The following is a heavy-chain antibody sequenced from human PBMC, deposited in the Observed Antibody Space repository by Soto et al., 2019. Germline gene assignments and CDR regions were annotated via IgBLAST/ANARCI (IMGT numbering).Heavy chain of an antibody. J-gene: IGHJ4*02. CDR3: VRIRGLETHY. Sequence: ESGGGLVKPGGSLRLSCAASGFTFSRYFMNWVRQAPGKGLEWVSSISGSSSYKSYADSVKGRFTISRDNAKNSLFLQMNSLRAEDTAVYYCVRIRGLETHYWGQGTLVTVSS. CDR2: ISGSSSYK. CDR1: GFTFSRYF. V-gene: IGHV3-21*01. D-gene: IGHD3-10*01.